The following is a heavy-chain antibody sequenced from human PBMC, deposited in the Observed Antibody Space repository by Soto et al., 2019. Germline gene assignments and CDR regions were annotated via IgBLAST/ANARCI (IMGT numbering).Heavy chain of an antibody. CDR1: GFTFSTSL. D-gene: IGHD2-15*01. CDR3: AREGYIVVREGYGMDV. Sequence: GGSLRLSCEATGFTFSTSLLGWVRQAPGKGLEWVSTINTAGETFYPESVKGRFTISRDNSKYTVYLQLNSLRIEDKAVNYCAREGYIVVREGYGMDVWGQGTTVTVAS. J-gene: IGHJ6*02. CDR2: INTAGET. V-gene: IGHV3-23*01.